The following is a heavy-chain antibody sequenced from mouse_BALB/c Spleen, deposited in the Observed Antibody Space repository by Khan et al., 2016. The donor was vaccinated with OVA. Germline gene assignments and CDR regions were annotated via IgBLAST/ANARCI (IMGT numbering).Heavy chain of an antibody. CDR2: IWGDGST. CDR3: ARDRGDNAMDY. V-gene: IGHV2-6-7*01. CDR1: GFSLTGYG. D-gene: IGHD3-3*01. J-gene: IGHJ4*01. Sequence: QVQLQQPGPGLVAPSQSLSITCTVSGFSLTGYGVNWVRQPPGKGLEWLGMIWGDGSTDYNSALKSRLSISKDNSKSQVFLKMNSLQTDDTARYYCARDRGDNAMDYWGQGTSVTVSS.